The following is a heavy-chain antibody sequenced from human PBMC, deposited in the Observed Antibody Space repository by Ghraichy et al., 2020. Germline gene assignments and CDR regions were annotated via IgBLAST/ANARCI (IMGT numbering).Heavy chain of an antibody. V-gene: IGHV1-18*01. CDR2: ISAYNGNT. Sequence: ASVKVSCKASGYTFTSYGISWVRQAPGQGLEWMGWISAYNGNTNYAQKLQGRVTMTTDTSTSTAYMELRSLRSDDTAVYYCARDQGIRGGADYYYYGMDVWGQGTTVTVSS. CDR3: ARDQGIRGGADYYYYGMDV. CDR1: GYTFTSYG. D-gene: IGHD1-26*01. J-gene: IGHJ6*02.